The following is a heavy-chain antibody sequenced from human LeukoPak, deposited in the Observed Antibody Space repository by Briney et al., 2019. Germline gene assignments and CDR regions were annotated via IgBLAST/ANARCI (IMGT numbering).Heavy chain of an antibody. CDR3: ARGVAVTTKMYYFDY. D-gene: IGHD4-17*01. CDR2: MNPNSGNT. J-gene: IGHJ4*02. CDR1: GYSFTSYD. Sequence: GASVKVSCKASGYSFTSYDINWVRQATGQGLEWMGWMNPNSGNTGYAQKFQGRGTITRNTSISTAYMELSSLRSEDTAVYYCARGVAVTTKMYYFDYWGQGTLVTVSS. V-gene: IGHV1-8*03.